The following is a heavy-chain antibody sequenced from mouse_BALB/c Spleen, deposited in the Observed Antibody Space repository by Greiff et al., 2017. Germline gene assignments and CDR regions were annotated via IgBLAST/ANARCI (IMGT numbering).Heavy chain of an antibody. CDR3: ARWGDEGLF. Sequence: EVMLVESGPGLVKPSQSLSLTCTVTGYSITSDYAWNWIRQFPGNKLEWMGYISYSGSTSYNPSLKSRISITRDTSKNQFFLQLNSVTTEDTATYYCARWGDEGLFWGQGTLVTVSA. V-gene: IGHV3-2*02. CDR1: GYSITSDYA. J-gene: IGHJ3*01. D-gene: IGHD3-1*01. CDR2: ISYSGST.